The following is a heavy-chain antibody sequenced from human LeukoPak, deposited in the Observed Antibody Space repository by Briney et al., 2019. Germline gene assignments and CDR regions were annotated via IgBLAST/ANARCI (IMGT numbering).Heavy chain of an antibody. Sequence: GGSLRLSCAASGFSISNYWMSWVRQAPGKGLEWAANIKDDGSDKYYVDSVKGRFTISRDNAKNSLYLQMNSLRVEDTAVYYCARDQSSRPLGYWGQGTLVTVFS. CDR1: GFSISNYW. CDR3: ARDQSSRPLGY. J-gene: IGHJ4*02. CDR2: IKDDGSDK. D-gene: IGHD6-13*01. V-gene: IGHV3-7*01.